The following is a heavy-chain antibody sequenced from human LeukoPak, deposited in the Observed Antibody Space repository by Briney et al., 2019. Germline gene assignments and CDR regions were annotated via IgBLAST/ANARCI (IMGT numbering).Heavy chain of an antibody. J-gene: IGHJ3*02. D-gene: IGHD3-3*01. V-gene: IGHV3-23*01. CDR1: GFTFSSYA. Sequence: GGSLRLSSAASGFTFSSYAMSWVRQAPGKGLEWVSAISGSGGDTYYADSVKGRFTISRDNAKNSLYLQMNSLRAEDTAVYYCARRPDFWSGSDAFDIWGQGTMVTVSS. CDR3: ARRPDFWSGSDAFDI. CDR2: ISGSGGDT.